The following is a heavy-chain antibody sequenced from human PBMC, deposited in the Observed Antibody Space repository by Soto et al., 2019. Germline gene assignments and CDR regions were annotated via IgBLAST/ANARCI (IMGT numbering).Heavy chain of an antibody. CDR1: TLTFNRHW. V-gene: IGHV3-23*01. J-gene: IGHJ3*02. D-gene: IGHD1-26*01. Sequence: GGSLRLSCTASTLTFNRHWMHWVRQVPGQGLEWVSAISGSGGSTYYADSVKGRFTISRDNSKNTLYLQMNSLRAEDTAVYYCAKDSFFSGSYFGIGAFDIWGQGTMVTVS. CDR2: ISGSGGST. CDR3: AKDSFFSGSYFGIGAFDI.